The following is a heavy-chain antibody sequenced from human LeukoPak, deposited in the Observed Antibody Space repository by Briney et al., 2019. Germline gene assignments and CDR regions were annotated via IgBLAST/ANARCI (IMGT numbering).Heavy chain of an antibody. J-gene: IGHJ4*02. CDR2: IYAGGST. V-gene: IGHV4-61*02. D-gene: IGHD2-2*01. CDR1: GASITSGTYY. CDR3: ARDGGGIVVVPTTRREYYFDF. Sequence: SETLSLTCIVSGASITSGTYYWTWIRQPAGKGLAWIGRIYAGGSTNYNPSLKSRVTMSVDTSKNQFSLKLSSVTAADTAVYYCARDGGGIVVVPTTRREYYFDFWGQGTLVTVSS.